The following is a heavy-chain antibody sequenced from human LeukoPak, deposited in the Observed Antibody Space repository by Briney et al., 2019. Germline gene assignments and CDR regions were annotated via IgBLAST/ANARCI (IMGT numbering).Heavy chain of an antibody. J-gene: IGHJ4*02. D-gene: IGHD3-22*01. CDR2: IHFAENT. Sequence: SGTLSLTCTVSGGSVSSYSYYWGWIRQPPGQGLEWIGAIHFAENTYYNPSLKSRVPLSLDTSKNQFSLKLSSVTAADTAVYYCARSDYYDSNGKLDYWGQGAQVTVSS. CDR3: ARSDYYDSNGKLDY. CDR1: GGSVSSYSYY. V-gene: IGHV4-39*07.